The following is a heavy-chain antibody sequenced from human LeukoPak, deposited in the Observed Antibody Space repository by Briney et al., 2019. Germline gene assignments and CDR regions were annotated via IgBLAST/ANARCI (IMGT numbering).Heavy chain of an antibody. V-gene: IGHV4-59*12. J-gene: IGHJ4*02. CDR2: IYYSGGT. CDR3: ARDLNSSGYYGGYDY. CDR1: GGSISSYY. D-gene: IGHD3-22*01. Sequence: SETLSLTCTVSGGSISSYYWSWIRQPPGKGLEWIGYIYYSGGTNYNPSLKSRVTMSVDTSKNQFSLKLSSVTAADTAVYYCARDLNSSGYYGGYDYWGQGTLVTVSS.